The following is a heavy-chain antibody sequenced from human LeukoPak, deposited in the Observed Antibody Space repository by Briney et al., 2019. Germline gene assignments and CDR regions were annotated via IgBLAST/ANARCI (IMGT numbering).Heavy chain of an antibody. CDR1: GGSISSYY. J-gene: IGHJ4*02. CDR2: IYSSGST. CDR3: ARDLSGSTRVVDY. Sequence: PSETLSLTRTVSGGSISSYYWSWIRQPAGKGLEWIGRIYSSGSTNYNPSLKSRLSMSVDTSKNQFSLKVKSVTAADTAVYYCARDLSGSTRVVDYWGQGSLVTVSS. V-gene: IGHV4-4*07. D-gene: IGHD1-26*01.